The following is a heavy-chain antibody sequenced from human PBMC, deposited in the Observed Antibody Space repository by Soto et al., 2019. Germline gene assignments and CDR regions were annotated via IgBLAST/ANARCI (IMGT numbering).Heavy chain of an antibody. V-gene: IGHV3-15*01. Sequence: GGSLRLSCAASGFTFSNAWMSWVRQAPGKGLEWVGRIKSKTDGGTTDYAAPVKGRFTISRDDSKNTLYLQMNSLKTEDTAVYYCTTDKKVPAAPRELLSGFDYWGQGTLVTVSS. CDR2: IKSKTDGGTT. CDR3: TTDKKVPAAPRELLSGFDY. D-gene: IGHD2-2*01. J-gene: IGHJ4*02. CDR1: GFTFSNAW.